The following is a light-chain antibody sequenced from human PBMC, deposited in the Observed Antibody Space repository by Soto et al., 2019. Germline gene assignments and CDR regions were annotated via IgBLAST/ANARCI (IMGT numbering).Light chain of an antibody. J-gene: IGLJ3*02. CDR3: SAYTARSTLV. V-gene: IGLV2-14*01. Sequence: QSVLAQPASVCGSAGQSITISCSGTMRDVGAYNLVSWYQQHPGTAPKLIIYEVRNRPSGISSRFSGYRSGNTASLTISGLQSQDEGDYYCSAYTARSTLVFGGGTKVTVL. CDR2: EVR. CDR1: MRDVGAYNL.